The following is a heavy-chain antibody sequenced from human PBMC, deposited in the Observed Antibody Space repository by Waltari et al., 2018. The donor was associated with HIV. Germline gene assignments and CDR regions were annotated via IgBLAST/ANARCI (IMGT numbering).Heavy chain of an antibody. CDR2: ISGSAAST. V-gene: IGHV3-23*01. Sequence: EVQVLESGGGLVQPGGSLRLSCAASGFTFPNYAMSWVRQAPGKGLEWVSAISGSAASTYYAGSVKGRFTISRDNSKNTVYLQMNSLRVDDTAIYYCAKDRGYSNFHLDFWGQGNLVTVSS. D-gene: IGHD4-4*01. CDR3: AKDRGYSNFHLDF. CDR1: GFTFPNYA. J-gene: IGHJ4*02.